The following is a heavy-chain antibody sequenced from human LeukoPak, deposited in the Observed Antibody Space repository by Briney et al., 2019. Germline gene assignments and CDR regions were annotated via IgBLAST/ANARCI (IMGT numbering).Heavy chain of an antibody. CDR2: IYYSGST. Sequence: SETLSLTCTVSGGSIGSYYWSWIRQPPGKGLEWIGYIYYSGSTNYNPSLKSRVTISVDTSKNQFSLKLSSVTAAATAVYYCARAADSSGWYPGAFDIWGQGTMVTVSS. D-gene: IGHD6-19*01. J-gene: IGHJ3*02. CDR3: ARAADSSGWYPGAFDI. CDR1: GGSIGSYY. V-gene: IGHV4-59*01.